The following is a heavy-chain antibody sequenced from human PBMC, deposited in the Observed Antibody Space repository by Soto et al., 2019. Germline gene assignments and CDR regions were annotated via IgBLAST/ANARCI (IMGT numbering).Heavy chain of an antibody. CDR3: ARAPYYYDSSGYFGGMDV. V-gene: IGHV3-21*01. J-gene: IGHJ6*02. CDR1: GFTFSSDG. CDR2: INSGSSYI. Sequence: EVQLVESGGGLVKPGGSLRLSCEASGFTFSSDGMNWVRQAPGKGLEWVSSINSGSSYIYIADSVKGRFTISRDNAKNSLYLQMNSLRAEDTAVYYCARAPYYYDSSGYFGGMDVWGQGTTVTVS. D-gene: IGHD3-22*01.